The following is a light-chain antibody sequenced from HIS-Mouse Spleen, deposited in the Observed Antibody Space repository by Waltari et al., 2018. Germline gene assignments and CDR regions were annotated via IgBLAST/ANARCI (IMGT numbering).Light chain of an antibody. CDR2: KAC. CDR1: QCISSC. Sequence: DIQMTQSPSTLSASVGDRVTITCRASQCISSCLAWDQQKPGKAPKLLSYKACRLESGVPSRFSGSGSGTEFTLTISSLQPDDFATYYCQQYNSYPWTFGQGTKVEIK. V-gene: IGKV1-5*03. CDR3: QQYNSYPWT. J-gene: IGKJ1*01.